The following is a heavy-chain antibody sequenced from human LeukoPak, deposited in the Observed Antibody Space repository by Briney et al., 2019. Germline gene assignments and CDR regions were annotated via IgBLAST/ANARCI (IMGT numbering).Heavy chain of an antibody. CDR2: INHSGST. J-gene: IGHJ4*02. V-gene: IGHV4-34*01. D-gene: IGHD2-2*01. CDR1: GGSFSGYY. CDR3: ARATPRQLPGI. Sequence: ASETLSLTCAVYGGSFSGYYWSWIRQPPGKGLEWIGEINHSGSTNYNPSLKSRVTISVDTSKNLFSLKLSSVTAADTAVYYCARATPRQLPGIWGQGTLVTVSS.